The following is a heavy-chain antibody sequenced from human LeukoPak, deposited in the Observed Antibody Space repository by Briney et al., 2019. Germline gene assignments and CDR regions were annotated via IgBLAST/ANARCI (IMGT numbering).Heavy chain of an antibody. V-gene: IGHV1-3*04. J-gene: IGHJ5*02. D-gene: IGHD2-15*01. CDR3: ARDRVVGLAPFDP. CDR2: INTGNGNT. CDR1: GYIFTSYG. Sequence: GASVKVSCKASGYIFTSYGFAWVRQAPGQGLEWMGWINTGNGNTRYSEKFQGRVTITMDTSASTAYMELSSLRSEDTAVYYCARDRVVGLAPFDPWGQGTLVTVSS.